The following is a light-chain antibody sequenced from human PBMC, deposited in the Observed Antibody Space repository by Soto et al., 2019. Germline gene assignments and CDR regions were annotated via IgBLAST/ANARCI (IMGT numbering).Light chain of an antibody. J-gene: IGKJ2*01. V-gene: IGKV1-39*01. CDR2: AAS. CDR1: QSISSY. Sequence: DIQMTQSPSSLSASVGDRFTITCRASQSISSYLNWYQQKPGKAPKLLIYAASNLQSGVPSRFSGYGSGTDFTLTISSLQPEDSATYYCQQNYSLPYTFGQGTKVDIK. CDR3: QQNYSLPYT.